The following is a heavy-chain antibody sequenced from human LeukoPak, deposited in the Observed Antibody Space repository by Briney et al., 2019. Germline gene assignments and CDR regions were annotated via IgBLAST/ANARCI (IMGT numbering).Heavy chain of an antibody. CDR3: ARVVFDYGDYWFDP. D-gene: IGHD4-17*01. J-gene: IGHJ5*02. V-gene: IGHV3-7*01. CDR2: IKQDGSEK. Sequence: GGSLRLPCAASGFTFSSYWMSWVRQAPGKGLEWVANIKQDGSEKYYVDSVKGRFTISRDNAKNSLYLQMNSLRAEDTAVYYCARVVFDYGDYWFDPWGQGTLVTVSS. CDR1: GFTFSSYW.